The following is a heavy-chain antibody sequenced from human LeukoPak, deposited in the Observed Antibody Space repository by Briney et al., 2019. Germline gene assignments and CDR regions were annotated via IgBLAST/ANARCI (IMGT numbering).Heavy chain of an antibody. D-gene: IGHD7-27*01. V-gene: IGHV3-7*01. J-gene: IGHJ4*02. CDR2: IKTDGSLI. CDR3: ARDLNWETY. Sequence: GGSLRLSCAASGFTISGYWMTWVRQAPGKGLEWVANIKTDGSLIYYVDSVKGRFTISRDNAKNSLYLQMNSLRVEDTAVYYCARDLNWETYWGQGTLVSVSS. CDR1: GFTISGYW.